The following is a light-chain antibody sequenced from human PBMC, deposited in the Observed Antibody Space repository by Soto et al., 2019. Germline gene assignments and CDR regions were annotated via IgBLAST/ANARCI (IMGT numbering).Light chain of an antibody. CDR1: QNITTS. CDR3: HQSYSTLYT. Sequence: DIQMTQSPSSLAASVGDRVSITCRASQNITTSLYWYQQKPGKAPKLLIYAASSLHTGVPSRFSGLGSGTEFTLTISSLQPDDFGTYYCHQSYSTLYTFGQGTKVDIK. J-gene: IGKJ2*01. V-gene: IGKV1-39*01. CDR2: AAS.